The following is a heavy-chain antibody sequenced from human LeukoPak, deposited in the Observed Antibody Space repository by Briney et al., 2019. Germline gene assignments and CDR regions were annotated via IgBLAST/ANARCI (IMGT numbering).Heavy chain of an antibody. CDR2: TYYRSKWYN. CDR1: GDSVSSNSAA. J-gene: IGHJ4*02. D-gene: IGHD3-3*01. CDR3: ARDQYDFWSGYYIRLGY. Sequence: SQTLSLTCAISGDSVSSNSAARNWIRQSPSRGLEWLGRTYYRSKWYNDYAVSVKSRITINPDTSKNQFSLQLNSVTPEDTAVYYCARDQYDFWSGYYIRLGYWGQGTLVTVSS. V-gene: IGHV6-1*01.